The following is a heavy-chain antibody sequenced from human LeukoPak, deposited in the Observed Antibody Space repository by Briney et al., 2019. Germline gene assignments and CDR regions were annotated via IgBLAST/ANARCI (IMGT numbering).Heavy chain of an antibody. D-gene: IGHD6-19*01. V-gene: IGHV1-3*01. CDR2: NNAGNGNT. J-gene: IGHJ4*02. CDR3: ARAPTYASGWYGD. Sequence: ASVKVSCKASGYTFTSYAIHWVRQAPGQRLEWMGWNNAGNGNTKCSQKFQGRVTITRDTSASTAYMELTSLRSEDTAIYYCARAPTYASGWYGDWGQGTLVTVSS. CDR1: GYTFTSYA.